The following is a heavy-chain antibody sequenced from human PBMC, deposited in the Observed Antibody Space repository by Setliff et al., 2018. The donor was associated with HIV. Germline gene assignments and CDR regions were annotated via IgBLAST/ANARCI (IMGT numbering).Heavy chain of an antibody. D-gene: IGHD6-13*01. Sequence: PSETLSLTCAVFGGSFSAYYWNWIRRTPGKGLEWIGEINHSGTTYYNPSLKSRVTISVDTSNNQFFLKLTSVTAADTAAYYCARGDHRIIAAAGSGWFDPWGQGTLVTVSS. CDR2: INHSGTT. J-gene: IGHJ5*02. CDR3: ARGDHRIIAAAGSGWFDP. V-gene: IGHV4-34*01. CDR1: GGSFSAYY.